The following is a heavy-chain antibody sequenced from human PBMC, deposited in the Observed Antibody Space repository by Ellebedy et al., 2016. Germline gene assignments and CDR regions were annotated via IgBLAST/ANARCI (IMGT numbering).Heavy chain of an antibody. CDR2: INHSGST. Sequence: SETLSLXXAVYGGSFSGYYWSWIRQPPGKGLEWIGEINHSGSTNYNPSLKSRVTISVDTSKNQFSLKLSSVTAADTAVYYCARERNYDYVWGSYRYTSGWFDPWGQGTLVTVSS. V-gene: IGHV4-34*01. CDR3: ARERNYDYVWGSYRYTSGWFDP. CDR1: GGSFSGYY. D-gene: IGHD3-16*02. J-gene: IGHJ5*02.